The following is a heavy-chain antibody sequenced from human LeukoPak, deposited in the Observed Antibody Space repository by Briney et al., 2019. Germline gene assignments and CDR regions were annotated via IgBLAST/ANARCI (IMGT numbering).Heavy chain of an antibody. CDR1: GYSFTNYW. CDR2: IYPGDSDT. J-gene: IGHJ4*02. Sequence: GESLKISCEGSGYSFTNYWIGWVRQMPGKGLEWMGIIYPGDSDTRYSPSFQGQVTISADNSINTAYLQWSSLKASDTAMYYCARALTGISDPHYFDYWGQGTLVTVSS. V-gene: IGHV5-51*01. CDR3: ARALTGISDPHYFDY. D-gene: IGHD1-20*01.